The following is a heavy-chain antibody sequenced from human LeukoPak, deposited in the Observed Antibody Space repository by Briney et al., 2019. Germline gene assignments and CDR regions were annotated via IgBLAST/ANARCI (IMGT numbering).Heavy chain of an antibody. V-gene: IGHV3-21*01. Sequence: PGGSQRLSCAASGFSFGSYSMNWVRQAPGKGLEWVSSISSTSRSSYIFYAESVEGRFTISRDNTKNSLFLQMNSLIAEDTAVYYCARGYIDNLGYSPRSAFDKWGQGTLVTVSS. J-gene: IGHJ4*02. CDR1: GFSFGSYS. CDR2: ISSTSRSSYI. CDR3: ARGYIDNLGYSPRSAFDK. D-gene: IGHD3-22*01.